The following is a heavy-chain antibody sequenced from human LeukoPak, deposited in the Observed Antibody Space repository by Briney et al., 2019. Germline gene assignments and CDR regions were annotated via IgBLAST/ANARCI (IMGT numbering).Heavy chain of an antibody. Sequence: GGSLRLSCTASGFIFSDSYMSWIRQAPGKGLEWVSYISSSGNTIYYADSVKGRFTISRDNAKNSLYLQMNSLRAEDTAVYYCARVEGVRSGWYQYWGQGTLVTVSS. CDR3: ARVEGVRSGWYQY. V-gene: IGHV3-11*04. CDR1: GFIFSDSY. CDR2: ISSSGNTI. J-gene: IGHJ4*02. D-gene: IGHD6-19*01.